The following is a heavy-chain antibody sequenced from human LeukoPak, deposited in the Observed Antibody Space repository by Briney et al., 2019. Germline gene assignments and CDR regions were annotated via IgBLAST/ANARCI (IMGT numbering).Heavy chain of an antibody. CDR3: ARLLAAAGTNYYYYYMDV. Sequence: SGTLSLTCAVSGGSISSSNWWSWVRQPPGKGLEWIGEIYHSGSTNYNPSLKSRVTMSVDTSKNQFSLKLSSVTAADTAVYYCARLLAAAGTNYYYYYMDVWGKGTTVTVSS. CDR1: GGSISSSNW. V-gene: IGHV4-4*02. D-gene: IGHD6-13*01. J-gene: IGHJ6*03. CDR2: IYHSGST.